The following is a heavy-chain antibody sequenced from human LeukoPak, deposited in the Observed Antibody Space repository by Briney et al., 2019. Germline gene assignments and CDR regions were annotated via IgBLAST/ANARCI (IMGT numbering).Heavy chain of an antibody. Sequence: LETLSLTCAVYGVSLSGYYCSSIPQPPGNGLEWIGEINHSVSTNYNPSLKSRVTISLDTSKNQFSLKLSSVTAADTAVYYCARGLRSYYDYWGQGTLATVSS. V-gene: IGHV4-34*01. CDR3: ARGLRSYYDY. CDR2: INHSVST. J-gene: IGHJ4*02. CDR1: GVSLSGYY.